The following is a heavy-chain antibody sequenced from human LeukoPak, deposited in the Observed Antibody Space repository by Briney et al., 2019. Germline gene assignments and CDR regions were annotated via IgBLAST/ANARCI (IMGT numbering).Heavy chain of an antibody. V-gene: IGHV4-30-2*01. CDR3: ARRIAVAGSEFDY. CDR2: IYHSGST. J-gene: IGHJ4*02. D-gene: IGHD6-19*01. CDR1: GSTITTCSYT. Sequence: SPTSTASGSTITTCSYTSSWIPKPPATPPTSSGYIYHSGSTYYNPSLKSRVTIPLDRSKNQFSLKLSSVPAADTAVYYCARRIAVAGSEFDYWGQGTLLTVSS.